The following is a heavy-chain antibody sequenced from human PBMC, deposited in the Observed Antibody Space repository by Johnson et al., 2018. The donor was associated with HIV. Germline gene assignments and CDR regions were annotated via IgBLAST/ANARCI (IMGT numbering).Heavy chain of an antibody. Sequence: QVQLVESGGGVVQPGRSLRLSCAASGFTFSSYAMHWVRQAPGKGLEWVSVIYSAGSTYYADSVKGRFTISRDNSKNTLYLQMNSLGAGDTAVYYCTRGVGIAVAGNDAFDIWGQGTMVTVYS. D-gene: IGHD6-19*01. J-gene: IGHJ3*02. CDR1: GFTFSSYA. CDR3: TRGVGIAVAGNDAFDI. V-gene: IGHV3-NL1*01. CDR2: IYSAGST.